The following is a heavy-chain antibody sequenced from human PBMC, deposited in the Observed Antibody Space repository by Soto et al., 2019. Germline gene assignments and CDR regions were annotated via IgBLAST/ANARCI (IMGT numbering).Heavy chain of an antibody. Sequence: QVQLVESGGGVVQPGRSLRLSCAASGFNFRSYGMHWVRQAPGKGLQWVAVISYDASNKYYADSVKGRFTISRDNSKNTLYLQMNTLRPENTAVYYCAKCSSSFYYYYCGLDVWGQGTTVTVSS. V-gene: IGHV3-30*18. CDR3: AKCSSSFYYYYCGLDV. D-gene: IGHD6-6*01. CDR2: ISYDASNK. J-gene: IGHJ6*02. CDR1: GFNFRSYG.